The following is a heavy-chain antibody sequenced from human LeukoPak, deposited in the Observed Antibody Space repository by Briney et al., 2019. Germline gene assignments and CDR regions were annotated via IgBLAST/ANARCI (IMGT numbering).Heavy chain of an antibody. J-gene: IGHJ4*02. D-gene: IGHD3-22*01. CDR3: ARDPPGDYYDSSGYYLVDY. CDR2: ISSSSSYI. CDR1: GFTFSSYS. Sequence: GGSLRLSCAASGFTFSSYSMNWVRQAPGKGLEWVSSISSSSSYIYYADSVKGRFTISRDNAKNSLYLQMNSLRAEDTAVYYCARDPPGDYYDSSGYYLVDYWGQGTLVTVSS. V-gene: IGHV3-21*04.